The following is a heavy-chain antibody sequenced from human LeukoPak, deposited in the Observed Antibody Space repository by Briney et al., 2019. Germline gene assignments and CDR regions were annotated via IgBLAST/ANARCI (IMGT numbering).Heavy chain of an antibody. V-gene: IGHV3-30*18. CDR3: AKGRRMITFGGVIVMVY. D-gene: IGHD3-16*02. CDR1: GFTFSSHG. CDR2: ISYDGSNK. Sequence: GGSLRLSCAASGFTFSSHGMHWVRQAPGKGLEWVAVISYDGSNKYYADSVKGRFTISRDNSKNTLYLQMNSLRAEDTAVYYCAKGRRMITFGGVIVMVYWGQGTLVTVSS. J-gene: IGHJ4*02.